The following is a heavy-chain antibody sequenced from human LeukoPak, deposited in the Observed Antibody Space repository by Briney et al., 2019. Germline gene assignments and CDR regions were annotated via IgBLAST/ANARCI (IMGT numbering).Heavy chain of an antibody. Sequence: KPGGSLRLSCAASGFTLSDYYMSWIRQAPGKGLEWVSYISSSGSTIYYADSVKGRFTISRDNAKNSLYLQMNSLRAEDTAVYYCAREEYDSSGYYSLLYWGQGTLVTVSS. CDR2: ISSSGSTI. V-gene: IGHV3-11*04. D-gene: IGHD3-22*01. J-gene: IGHJ4*02. CDR1: GFTLSDYY. CDR3: AREEYDSSGYYSLLY.